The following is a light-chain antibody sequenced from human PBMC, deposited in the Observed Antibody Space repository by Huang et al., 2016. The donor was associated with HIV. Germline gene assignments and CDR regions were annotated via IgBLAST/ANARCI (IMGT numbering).Light chain of an antibody. CDR2: AAT. V-gene: IGKV1-39*01. CDR3: QQTYITPLT. J-gene: IGKJ2*01. Sequence: DIQMTQSTSSLSASVGDRVTITCRASQSISSYLNRYHQKPGTAPKGLIYAATRLQSGVPSRFSGSGAGTDFTLTINNLQPEDSATYYCQQTYITPLTFGQGTKLEIK. CDR1: QSISSY.